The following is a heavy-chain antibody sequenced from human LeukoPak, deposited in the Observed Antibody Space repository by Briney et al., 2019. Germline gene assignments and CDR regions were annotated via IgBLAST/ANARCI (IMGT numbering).Heavy chain of an antibody. J-gene: IGHJ3*02. CDR2: ISYDGSRK. D-gene: IGHD1-1*01. Sequence: PGRSLRLSCRASRFSFRDYDMHWVRQAPGKGLEWVAVISYDGSRKHYGDAVKGRFTISRDNSESTLFLQMNSLRIDDTSVYFCAKYAYNWNAPDGFDMWGQGTMVIVSS. CDR3: AKYAYNWNAPDGFDM. CDR1: RFSFRDYD. V-gene: IGHV3-30*18.